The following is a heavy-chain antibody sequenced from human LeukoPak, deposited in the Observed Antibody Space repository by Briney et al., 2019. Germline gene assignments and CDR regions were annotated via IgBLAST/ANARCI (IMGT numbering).Heavy chain of an antibody. Sequence: ASETLSLTCTVSGGSISSSSYYWGWIRQPPGKGLEWIGFIYYSGSTNYNPSLKSRVTISVDTSKNQFSLKLNSVTAADSAVYYCARVSSSDWYNERGAFDIWGQGTMVTVSS. J-gene: IGHJ3*02. V-gene: IGHV4-61*05. D-gene: IGHD6-13*01. CDR3: ARVSSSDWYNERGAFDI. CDR1: GGSISSSSYY. CDR2: IYYSGST.